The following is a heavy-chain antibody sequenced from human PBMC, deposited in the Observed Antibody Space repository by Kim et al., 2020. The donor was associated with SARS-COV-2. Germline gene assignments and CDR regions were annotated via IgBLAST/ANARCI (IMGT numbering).Heavy chain of an antibody. CDR2: INHSGST. CDR3: AGRVVVPADAYYYYGMDV. J-gene: IGHJ6*02. V-gene: IGHV4-34*01. CDR1: GGSFSGYY. D-gene: IGHD2-2*01. Sequence: SETLSLTCAVYGGSFSGYYWSWIRQPPGKGLEWIGEINHSGSTNYNPSLKSRVTISVDTSKNQFSLKLSSVTAADTAVYYCAGRVVVPADAYYYYGMDVWGQGTTVTVSS.